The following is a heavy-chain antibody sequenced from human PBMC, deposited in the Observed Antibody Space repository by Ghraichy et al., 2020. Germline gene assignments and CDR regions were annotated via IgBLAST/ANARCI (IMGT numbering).Heavy chain of an antibody. CDR3: ATVKPFGQLDF. D-gene: IGHD3-16*01. V-gene: IGHV3-53*04. Sequence: GGSLRLSCAASGFTVSGSYMSWVRQAPGKGLECVSVIYSGDSTSYADSVKGRFTTSRHNSTNTLYLRMNRLRPDDTAVYYCATVKPFGQLDFWGQGTTVTVSS. CDR2: IYSGDST. CDR1: GFTVSGSY. J-gene: IGHJ6*02.